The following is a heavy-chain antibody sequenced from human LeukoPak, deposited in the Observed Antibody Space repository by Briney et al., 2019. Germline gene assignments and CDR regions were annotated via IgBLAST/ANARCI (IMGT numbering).Heavy chain of an antibody. J-gene: IGHJ4*02. CDR1: GGSFSGYY. Sequence: SETLSLTCAVYGGSFSGYYWSWIRQPPGKGLEWIGEINHSGSTNYNPSLKSRVTISVDTSKNQFSLKLSSVTAADTAVYYCARAPPYGSGSYFDYWGQGTLVTVSS. CDR2: INHSGST. D-gene: IGHD3-10*01. V-gene: IGHV4-34*01. CDR3: ARAPPYGSGSYFDY.